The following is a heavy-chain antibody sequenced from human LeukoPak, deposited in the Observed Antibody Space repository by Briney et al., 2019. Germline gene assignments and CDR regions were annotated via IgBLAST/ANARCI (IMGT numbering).Heavy chain of an antibody. Sequence: PSETLSLTCAVYGGSFSGYYWSWIRQPPGKGLEWIGEINHSGSTNYNPSPESRVTISVDTSKNQFSLKLSSVTAADTAVYYCARGIMITFGGVIGDYYYYYMDVWGKGTTVTVSS. CDR3: ARGIMITFGGVIGDYYYYYMDV. D-gene: IGHD3-16*02. CDR1: GGSFSGYY. CDR2: INHSGST. J-gene: IGHJ6*03. V-gene: IGHV4-34*01.